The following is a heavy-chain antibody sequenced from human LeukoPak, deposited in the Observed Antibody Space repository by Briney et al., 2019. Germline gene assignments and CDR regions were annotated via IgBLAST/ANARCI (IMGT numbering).Heavy chain of an antibody. J-gene: IGHJ4*02. CDR3: AREGYSSSWYYFDN. CDR2: IYSGGST. V-gene: IGHV3-66*01. CDR1: GFTVNNNY. Sequence: GGSLRLSCAASGFTVNNNYMSWIRQAPRMSLQWVSVIYSGGSTYYADSVKGRYTIYRDNYKNTMYLQMNSMRAEDTAVYYCAREGYSSSWYYFDNWGQGKLVTVSS. D-gene: IGHD6-13*01.